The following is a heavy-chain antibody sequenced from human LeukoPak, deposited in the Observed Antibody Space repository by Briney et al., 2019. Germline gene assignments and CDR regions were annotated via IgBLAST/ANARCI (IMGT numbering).Heavy chain of an antibody. D-gene: IGHD2-2*01. J-gene: IGHJ4*02. Sequence: PGGSLRLSCTASGFTFGDYAMSWFRQAPGKGLEWVGFIRTKGYGGTTEYAASVKGRVTISRDDSKSIAYLQMNSMKTEDTAVYYCTRDDRYCSTTSCSYFDYWGQGTLVTVSS. CDR1: GFTFGDYA. CDR3: TRDDRYCSTTSCSYFDY. CDR2: IRTKGYGGTT. V-gene: IGHV3-49*03.